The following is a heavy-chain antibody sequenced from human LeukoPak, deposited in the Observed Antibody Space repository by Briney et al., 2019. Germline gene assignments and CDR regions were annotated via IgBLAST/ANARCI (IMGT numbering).Heavy chain of an antibody. D-gene: IGHD3-3*01. CDR3: AKIQHVLRFLEWLPFDY. V-gene: IGHV3-23*01. CDR1: GFTFSSYA. Sequence: GSLRLSCAASGFTFSSYAMSWVRQAPGKGLEWVSAISGSGGSTYYADSVKGRFTISRDNSKNTLYLQMNSLRAEDTAVYYCAKIQHVLRFLEWLPFDYWGQGTLVTVSS. CDR2: ISGSGGST. J-gene: IGHJ4*02.